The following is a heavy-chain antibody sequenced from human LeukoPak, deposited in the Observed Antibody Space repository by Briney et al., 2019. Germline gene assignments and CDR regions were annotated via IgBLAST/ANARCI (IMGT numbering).Heavy chain of an antibody. V-gene: IGHV3-53*01. CDR2: IYSGGST. CDR1: GFTVRSSY. J-gene: IGHJ3*02. CDR3: ARDSSAYYGFDM. D-gene: IGHD3-22*01. Sequence: GGSLRLSCAASGFTVRSSYMSWVRQAPGKGLEWVAIIYSGGSTYSADPVKGRFTISRDNSKTTVSLQMNSLRAEDTAVYYCARDSSAYYGFDMWGQGTMVTVSS.